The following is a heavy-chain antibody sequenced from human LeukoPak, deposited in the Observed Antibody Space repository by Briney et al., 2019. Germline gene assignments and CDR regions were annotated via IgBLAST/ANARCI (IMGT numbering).Heavy chain of an antibody. Sequence: GSLRLSPVASGFTSSSFNMNWVCQTPRKRLWRGSYIDSTSSAKFYADSVTGQFTISIDNAKKSLYLQMNSLRDEDTAVYYCARDLISGHYTFDYWGQGTLVTVSS. J-gene: IGHJ4*02. CDR3: ARDLISGHYTFDY. CDR2: IDSTSSAK. V-gene: IGHV3-48*02. D-gene: IGHD1-26*01. CDR1: GFTSSSFN.